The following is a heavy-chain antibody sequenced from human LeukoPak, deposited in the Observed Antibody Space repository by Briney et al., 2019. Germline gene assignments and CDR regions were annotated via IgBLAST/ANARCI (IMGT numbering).Heavy chain of an antibody. D-gene: IGHD3-3*01. CDR2: INPNSGGT. CDR3: ARALYDFWSGRHYYYYYMDV. V-gene: IGHV1-2*02. J-gene: IGHJ6*03. CDR1: GYTFTGYY. Sequence: ASVKVSCKASGYTFTGYYMHWVRQAPGQGLEWMGWINPNSGGTNYAQKFQGRVTMTRDTSISTAYMELSRLRSDDTAVYYCARALYDFWSGRHYYYYYMDVWGKGTTVTVSS.